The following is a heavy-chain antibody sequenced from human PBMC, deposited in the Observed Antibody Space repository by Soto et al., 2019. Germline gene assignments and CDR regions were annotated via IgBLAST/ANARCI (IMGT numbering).Heavy chain of an antibody. CDR2: IIPIFGTA. V-gene: IGHV1-69*01. D-gene: IGHD2-15*01. Sequence: QVQLVQSGAEVKKPGSSVKVSCKASGGTFSSYAISWVRQAPGQGLEWMGGIIPIFGTANYAQKFQGRVTITADESTSTAYMELSSLRSEDTAVYYCARGTVVQYYYYYYGMGVWGQGTTVTVSS. J-gene: IGHJ6*02. CDR1: GGTFSSYA. CDR3: ARGTVVQYYYYYYGMGV.